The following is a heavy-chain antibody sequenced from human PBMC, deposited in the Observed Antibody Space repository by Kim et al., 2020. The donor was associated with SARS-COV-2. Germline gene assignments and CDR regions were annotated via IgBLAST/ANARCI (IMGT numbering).Heavy chain of an antibody. D-gene: IGHD1-26*01. V-gene: IGHV4-4*02. CDR3: TSDMVGVGASDC. Sequence: SETLSLTCAVSGGSISTTNWWSWVRQPPGEGLEWIGEVYRDGNTNYHPSLKSRVTITIDRSKNQFALNLRSVTAADTALYYCTSDMVGVGASDCWGQG. J-gene: IGHJ4*02. CDR1: GGSISTTNW. CDR2: VYRDGNT.